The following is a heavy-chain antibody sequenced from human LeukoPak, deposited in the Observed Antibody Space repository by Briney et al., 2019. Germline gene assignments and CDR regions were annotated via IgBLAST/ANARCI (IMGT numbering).Heavy chain of an antibody. V-gene: IGHV3-43*02. J-gene: IGHJ4*02. Sequence: GGSLRLSCVASGLTFHDYDMHWVPHAPGKGLEWVSLISADGGSTFYADSVRGRFSISRDNSKNSLYLQVNSLRPEDTAMYYCAKESGKFDYWGQGTLVAVSS. CDR1: GLTFHDYD. CDR2: ISADGGST. CDR3: AKESGKFDY.